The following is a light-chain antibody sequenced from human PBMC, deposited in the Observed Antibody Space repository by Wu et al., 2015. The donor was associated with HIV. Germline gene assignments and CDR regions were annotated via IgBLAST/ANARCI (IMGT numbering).Light chain of an antibody. CDR2: AAS. Sequence: ASVGDRVTITCRASQSISSYLNWYQQKPGKAPKLLIYAASSLQSGVPSRFSGSGSGTDFTLTISSLQPEDFATYYCQQSYSTPWTFGQGTKVEIE. CDR3: QQSYSTPWT. J-gene: IGKJ1*01. CDR1: QSISSY. V-gene: IGKV1-39*01.